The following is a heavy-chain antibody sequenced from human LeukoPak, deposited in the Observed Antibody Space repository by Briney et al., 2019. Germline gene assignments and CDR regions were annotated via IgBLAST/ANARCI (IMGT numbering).Heavy chain of an antibody. CDR1: GFTFSSYA. J-gene: IGHJ3*01. CDR2: ISYDGSNK. D-gene: IGHD1-1*01. Sequence: GRSLRLSCAASGFTFSSYAMHWVRQAPGKGLEWVAVISYDGSNKYYADSVKGRFTISRDNAKNSLYLQINTLRAEDTAVYYCARGPGGAFDFWGQGAMVTVSS. V-gene: IGHV3-30*04. CDR3: ARGPGGAFDF.